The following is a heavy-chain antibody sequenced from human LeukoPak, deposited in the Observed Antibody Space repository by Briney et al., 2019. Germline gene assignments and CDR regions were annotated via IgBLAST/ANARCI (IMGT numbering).Heavy chain of an antibody. D-gene: IGHD2-2*01. J-gene: IGHJ5*02. Sequence: PSETLSLTCTVSGGSISSYYWSWIRQPPGKGLEWIGEINHSGSTNYNPSLKSRVTISVDTSKNQFSLKLSSVTAADTAIYYCARPLHCSSTTCYDWFDPWGQGTLVTVSS. V-gene: IGHV4-34*01. CDR2: INHSGST. CDR1: GGSISSYY. CDR3: ARPLHCSSTTCYDWFDP.